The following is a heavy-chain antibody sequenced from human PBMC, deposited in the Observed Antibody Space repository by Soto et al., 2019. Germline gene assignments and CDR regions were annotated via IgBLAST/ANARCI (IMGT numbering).Heavy chain of an antibody. CDR1: GGSVSSGSYY. CDR3: ARVLGYCSGGSCVNWFDP. J-gene: IGHJ5*02. CDR2: IYYSGST. Sequence: QVQLQESGPGLVKPSETLSLTCTVSGGSVSSGSYYWSWIRQPPGKGLEWIGYIYYSGSTNYNPSLKSRVTISVDTSKNQFSLKISSVTDADTAVYYCARVLGYCSGGSCVNWFDPWGQGTLVTVSS. D-gene: IGHD2-15*01. V-gene: IGHV4-61*01.